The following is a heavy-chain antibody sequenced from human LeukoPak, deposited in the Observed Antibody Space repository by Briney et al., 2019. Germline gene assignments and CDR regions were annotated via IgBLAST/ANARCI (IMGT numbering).Heavy chain of an antibody. J-gene: IGHJ4*02. D-gene: IGHD6-13*01. CDR1: GGTFSSYA. V-gene: IGHV1-69*05. CDR3: AATPKAAGRMSRYFDY. Sequence: ASVMVSCKASGGTFSSYAISWVRQAPGQGLEWMGGIIPIFGTANYAQKFQGRVTITTDESTSTAYMELSSLRSEDTAVYYCAATPKAAGRMSRYFDYWGQGTLVTVSS. CDR2: IIPIFGTA.